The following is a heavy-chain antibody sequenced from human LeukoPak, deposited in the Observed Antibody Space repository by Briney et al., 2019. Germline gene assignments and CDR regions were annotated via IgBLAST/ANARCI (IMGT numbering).Heavy chain of an antibody. D-gene: IGHD3-3*01. V-gene: IGHV5-51*01. Sequence: LGESLKISCKGSGYSFTSYWIGWVRQMPGKGLEWMGIIYPGDSDTRYSPSFQGQVTISADKSISTAYLQWSSLKASDTAMYYCARLQYDFWSGYYTDNFDYWGQGTLVTVSS. J-gene: IGHJ4*02. CDR1: GYSFTSYW. CDR3: ARLQYDFWSGYYTDNFDY. CDR2: IYPGDSDT.